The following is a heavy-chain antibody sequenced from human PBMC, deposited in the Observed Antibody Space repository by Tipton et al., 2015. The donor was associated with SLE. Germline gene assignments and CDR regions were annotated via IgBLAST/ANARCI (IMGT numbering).Heavy chain of an antibody. D-gene: IGHD3-10*01. CDR1: GGSFSGYY. CDR3: ASLRTEYYYGSRADY. CDR2: INHSGST. V-gene: IGHV4-34*01. Sequence: QLVQSGAEVKPSETLSLTCAVYGGSFSGYYWSWIRQPPGKGLEWIGEINHSGSTNYNPSLKSRVTISVDTSKNQFSLKLSSVTAADTAVYYCASLRTEYYYGSRADYWGQGTLVTVSS. J-gene: IGHJ4*02.